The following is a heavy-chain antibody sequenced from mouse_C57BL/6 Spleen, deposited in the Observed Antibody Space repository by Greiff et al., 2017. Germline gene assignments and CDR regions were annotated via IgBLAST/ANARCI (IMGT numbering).Heavy chain of an antibody. CDR3: ARWGDSPWFAY. J-gene: IGHJ3*01. Sequence: QVQLKQPGAELVKPGASVKLSCKASGYTFTSYWMQWVKQRPGQGLEWIGEIDPSDSYTNYNQKFKGKATLTVDTSSSTAYMQLSSLTSEDSSVYDCARWGDSPWFAYWGQGTLVTVSA. V-gene: IGHV1-50*01. CDR1: GYTFTSYW. CDR2: IDPSDSYT.